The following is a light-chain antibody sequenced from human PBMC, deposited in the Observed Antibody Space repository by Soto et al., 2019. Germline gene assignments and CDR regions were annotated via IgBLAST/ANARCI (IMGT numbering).Light chain of an antibody. Sequence: EVVLTQSPGALSMSPGERATLSCRASQSVDSSYFAWYQQRPGQAPRLLISETSTRATGIPDRFSGSGSGTDFTLTVSRLEPEDFAVYFCQQYGSYPLTVXGGTKADIK. J-gene: IGKJ4*01. V-gene: IGKV3-20*01. CDR2: ETS. CDR1: QSVDSSY. CDR3: QQYGSYPLT.